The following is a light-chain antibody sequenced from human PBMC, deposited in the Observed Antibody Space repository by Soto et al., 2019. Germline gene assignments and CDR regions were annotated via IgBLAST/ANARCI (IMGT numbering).Light chain of an antibody. V-gene: IGKV3-15*01. J-gene: IGKJ5*01. CDR3: KQYNTWPPFT. Sequence: EIVMTQSPATLSVSPGERATLSCRARQSISNNLAWYQQKPGQAPRLLILGASTRATGIPARFSGSGSGTEFTLTISGLQSEDFAVYYCKQYNTWPPFTFGQGTRLEIK. CDR1: QSISNN. CDR2: GAS.